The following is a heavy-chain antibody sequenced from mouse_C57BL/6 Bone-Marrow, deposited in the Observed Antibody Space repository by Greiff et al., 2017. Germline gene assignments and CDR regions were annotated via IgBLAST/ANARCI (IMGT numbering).Heavy chain of an antibody. CDR1: GFTFSSYG. J-gene: IGHJ2*01. CDR2: ISSGGSYT. D-gene: IGHD4-1*01. V-gene: IGHV5-6*01. CDR3: ARRLAYYFDY. Sequence: EVHLVESGGDLVKPGGSLKLSCAASGFTFSSYGLSWVRQTPDKRLEWVATISSGGSYTYYPDSVKGRFTISSDNAKNTLYLKMSSLKSEDTAMYYCARRLAYYFDYWGQGTTLTVSS.